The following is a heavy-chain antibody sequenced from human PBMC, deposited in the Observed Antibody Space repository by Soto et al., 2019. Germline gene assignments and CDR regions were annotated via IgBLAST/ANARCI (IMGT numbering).Heavy chain of an antibody. D-gene: IGHD4-17*01. CDR2: IYYSGST. CDR3: ARVDYGDYVYFDY. CDR1: GGSISSGGYY. V-gene: IGHV4-31*03. Sequence: KPSETLSLTCTVSGGSISSGGYYWSWIRQHPGKGLEWIGYIYYSGSTYYNPSLKSRVTISVDTSKNQFSLKLSSVTAADTAVYYCARVDYGDYVYFDYWGQGTLVTVSS. J-gene: IGHJ4*02.